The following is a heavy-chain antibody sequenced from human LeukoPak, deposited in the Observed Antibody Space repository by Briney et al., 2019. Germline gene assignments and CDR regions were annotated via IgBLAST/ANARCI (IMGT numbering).Heavy chain of an antibody. V-gene: IGHV1-46*01. CDR3: ARDRAGYYDYKYYFDY. D-gene: IGHD3-22*01. Sequence: ASVTVPCKASGYTFTSYYMHWVRQPPGQGLEWMGIINPSGGSTSYAQKLQGRVTMTRDTSTSTVYMELRSQRSEDTAVYYCARDRAGYYDYKYYFDYWGQGTLVTVSS. CDR2: INPSGGST. J-gene: IGHJ4*02. CDR1: GYTFTSYY.